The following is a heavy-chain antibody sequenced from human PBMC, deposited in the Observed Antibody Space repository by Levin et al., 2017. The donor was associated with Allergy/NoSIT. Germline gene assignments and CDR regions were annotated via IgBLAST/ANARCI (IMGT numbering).Heavy chain of an antibody. CDR2: IYYSGST. CDR3: ASLTTGTTWFDP. CDR1: GGSISSYY. V-gene: IGHV4-59*08. J-gene: IGHJ5*02. Sequence: PSETLSLTCTVSGGSISSYYWSWIRQPPGKGLEWIGYIYYSGSTNYNPSLKSRVTISVDTSKNQFSLKLSSVTAADTAVYYCASLTTGTTWFDPWGQGTLVTVSS. D-gene: IGHD1-1*01.